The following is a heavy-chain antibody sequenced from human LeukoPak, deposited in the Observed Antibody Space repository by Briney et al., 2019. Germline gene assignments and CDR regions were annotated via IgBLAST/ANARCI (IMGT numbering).Heavy chain of an antibody. J-gene: IGHJ6*03. D-gene: IGHD1-26*01. CDR1: GFTFNSYW. CDR2: IKQDGSEK. Sequence: GGSLRLSCAGSGFTFNSYWMSWVRQAPGKGLEWVANIKQDGSEKDYLDSVKGRFTISRDNTKNSLYLQINSLRAEDTAVYYCTRDRESGSVVHYYYYMDVWGKGTTVTVSS. CDR3: TRDRESGSVVHYYYYMDV. V-gene: IGHV3-7*01.